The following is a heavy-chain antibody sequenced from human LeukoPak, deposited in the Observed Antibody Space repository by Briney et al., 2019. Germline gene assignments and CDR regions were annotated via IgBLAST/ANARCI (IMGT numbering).Heavy chain of an antibody. CDR2: IYYSGST. Sequence: PSETLSLTCTVSGGSISSYYWSWIRQPPGKGLEWIGYIYYSGSTNYNPSLKSRVTISVDTPKNQFSLKLSSVTAADTAVYYCARDNNGMDVWGQGTTVTVSS. V-gene: IGHV4-59*01. J-gene: IGHJ6*02. CDR1: GGSISSYY. CDR3: ARDNNGMDV.